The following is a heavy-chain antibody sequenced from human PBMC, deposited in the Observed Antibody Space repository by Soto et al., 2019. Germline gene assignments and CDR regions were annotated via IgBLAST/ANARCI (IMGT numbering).Heavy chain of an antibody. D-gene: IGHD2-2*01. CDR1: GFTVSSNY. CDR2: IYSGGST. Sequence: GGSLRLSCAASGFTVSSNYMSWVRQAPGKGLEWVSVIYSGGSTYYADSVKGRFTISRDNSKNTLYLQMNSLRAEDTAVYYCARGYCSSTSCRGGSMDVWGQGTRSPSP. J-gene: IGHJ6*02. CDR3: ARGYCSSTSCRGGSMDV. V-gene: IGHV3-53*01.